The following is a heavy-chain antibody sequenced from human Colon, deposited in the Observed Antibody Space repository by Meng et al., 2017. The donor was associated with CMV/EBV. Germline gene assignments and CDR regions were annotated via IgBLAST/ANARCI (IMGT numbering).Heavy chain of an antibody. CDR3: IRENWYYDY. V-gene: IGHV1-2*02. D-gene: IGHD1-1*01. CDR2: MVPKTGAL. J-gene: IGHJ4*02. CDR1: GYTFTPYY. Sequence: QVRLVECGAGVKKPGASVKVSCKASGYTFTPYYTHLVRQAPGQGLEWVGCMVPKTGALDYAQKFRGRITLTTDTSITTAYMELSGLTSDDTAAYYCIRENWYYDYWGRGTLVTVSS.